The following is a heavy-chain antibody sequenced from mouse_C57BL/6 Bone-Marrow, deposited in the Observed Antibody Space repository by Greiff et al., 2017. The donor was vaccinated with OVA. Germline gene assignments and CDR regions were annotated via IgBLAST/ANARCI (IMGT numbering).Heavy chain of an antibody. D-gene: IGHD3-3*01. J-gene: IGHJ2*01. CDR2: IDPEDGDT. V-gene: IGHV14-4*01. CDR3: TTGQRDY. Sequence: VQLQQSGAELVRPGASVKLSCTASGFNIKDDYMHWVKQRPEQGLEWIGWIDPEDGDTEYDSKFQGKATITADTSSNPAYLQLSSLTSEDTAVYYGTTGQRDYWGQGTTLTVSS. CDR1: GFNIKDDY.